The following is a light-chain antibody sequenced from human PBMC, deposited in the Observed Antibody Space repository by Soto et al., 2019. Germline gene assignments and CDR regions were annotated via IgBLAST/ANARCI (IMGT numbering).Light chain of an antibody. CDR3: QHHNSYSQT. Sequence: DIQMTQSPPTLSASVGDRVTIICRASLSIRHYLAWYQQMPGKASKLLIYGASTLQSGVPSRFSGSGSGTEFTLTISSLQPDDFGTYFCQHHNSYSQTFGQGTKVDIK. V-gene: IGKV1-5*02. CDR2: GAS. CDR1: LSIRHY. J-gene: IGKJ1*01.